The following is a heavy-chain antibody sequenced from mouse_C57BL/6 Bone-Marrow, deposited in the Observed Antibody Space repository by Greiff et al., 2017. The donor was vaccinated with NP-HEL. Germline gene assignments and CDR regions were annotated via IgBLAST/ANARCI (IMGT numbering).Heavy chain of an antibody. V-gene: IGHV5-2*03. J-gene: IGHJ3*01. CDR1: EYEFPSHD. Sequence: EVKVEESGGGLVQPGESLKLSCESNEYEFPSHDMSWVRKTPEKRLELVAAINSDGGSTYYPDTMERRFIISRDNTKKTLYLQMSSLRSEDTALYYCARHYDGYYVAWFAYWGQGTLVTVSA. CDR3: ARHYDGYYVAWFAY. CDR2: INSDGGST. D-gene: IGHD2-3*01.